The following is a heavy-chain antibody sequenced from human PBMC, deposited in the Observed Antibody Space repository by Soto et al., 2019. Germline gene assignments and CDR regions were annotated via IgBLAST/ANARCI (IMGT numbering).Heavy chain of an antibody. Sequence: PSETLSLTCAVYGGSFSGYYWTWIRQPPGTGLEWIGEINHSGSTYYNPSLKSRVTISVDTSKNQFSLKLSSVTAADTAVYYCARIQNYYDSSGYYYPFDYWGQGTLVTVSS. J-gene: IGHJ4*02. CDR3: ARIQNYYDSSGYYYPFDY. D-gene: IGHD3-22*01. CDR1: GGSFSGYY. V-gene: IGHV4-34*01. CDR2: INHSGST.